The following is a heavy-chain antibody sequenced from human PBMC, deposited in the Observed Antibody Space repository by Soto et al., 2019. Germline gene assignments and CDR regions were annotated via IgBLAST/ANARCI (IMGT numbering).Heavy chain of an antibody. Sequence: GGSLRLSCAASGFTFSSYSMNWVRQAPGKGLEWVSSISSSSSYIYYADSVKGRFTISRDNAKNSLYLQMNSLRAEDTAVYYWARHYCSGGSCYSGVSWEQWLYYYYMDVWGKGTTVTVSS. J-gene: IGHJ6*03. D-gene: IGHD2-15*01. CDR2: ISSSSSYI. V-gene: IGHV3-21*01. CDR3: ARHYCSGGSCYSGVSWEQWLYYYYMDV. CDR1: GFTFSSYS.